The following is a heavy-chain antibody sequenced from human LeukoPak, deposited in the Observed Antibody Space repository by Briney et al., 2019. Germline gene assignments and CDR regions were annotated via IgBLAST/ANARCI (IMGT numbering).Heavy chain of an antibody. V-gene: IGHV3-23*01. J-gene: IGHJ4*02. D-gene: IGHD5-18*01. CDR3: AKSIRGYSYGNFDY. CDR1: GFTFSSYW. CDR2: ISGSGGST. Sequence: GGSLRLSCAASGFTFSSYWMSWVRQAPGKGLEWASAISGSGGSTYYADSVKGRFTISRDNSKNTLYLQMNSLRAEDTAVYYCAKSIRGYSYGNFDYWGQGTLVTVSS.